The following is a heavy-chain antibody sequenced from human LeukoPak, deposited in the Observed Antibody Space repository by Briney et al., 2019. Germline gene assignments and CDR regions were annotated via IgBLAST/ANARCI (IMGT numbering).Heavy chain of an antibody. CDR3: VKGGEYSSSSAMDY. D-gene: IGHD6-6*01. Sequence: PGGSLRLSCSASGFTFSDYAMHWVRQAPGKGLEHVSAISSIGGSPYYAESVKGRFTISRDNSKNTLYLQMSSLRAEDTAVYYCVKGGEYSSSSAMDYWGQGTLVTVSS. J-gene: IGHJ4*02. V-gene: IGHV3-64D*09. CDR2: ISSIGGSP. CDR1: GFTFSDYA.